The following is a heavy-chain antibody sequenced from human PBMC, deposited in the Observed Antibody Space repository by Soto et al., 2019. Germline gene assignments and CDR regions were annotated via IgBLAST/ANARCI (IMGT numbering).Heavy chain of an antibody. CDR1: GFTFSGSA. Sequence: EVQLVESGGGLVQPGGSLKLSCAASGFTFSGSAMHWVRQASGKGLEWVGRIRSKANSYATAYAASVKGRFTISRDDSKNTEYLQMNSLKTEDTAVYYCTRQGYDILTDPPGWFDPWGQGTLVTVSS. J-gene: IGHJ5*02. CDR2: IRSKANSYAT. D-gene: IGHD3-9*01. V-gene: IGHV3-73*01. CDR3: TRQGYDILTDPPGWFDP.